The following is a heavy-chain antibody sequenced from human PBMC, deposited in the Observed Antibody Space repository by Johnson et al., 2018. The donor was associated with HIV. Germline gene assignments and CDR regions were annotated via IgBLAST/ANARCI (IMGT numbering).Heavy chain of an antibody. CDR3: ARVQLERRNRRGSAAFDI. CDR2: ISYDGSNE. Sequence: QVQLVESGGGVVQPGRSLRLSCAASRFTFSSYAMHWVRQAPGQGLEWVAVISYDGSNEYYADSVKGRFTISRDNSKNTLYLQMNRLRAEDAAVYYFARVQLERRNRRGSAAFDIWGQGTMVTVSS. D-gene: IGHD1-1*01. CDR1: RFTFSSYA. J-gene: IGHJ3*02. V-gene: IGHV3-30*04.